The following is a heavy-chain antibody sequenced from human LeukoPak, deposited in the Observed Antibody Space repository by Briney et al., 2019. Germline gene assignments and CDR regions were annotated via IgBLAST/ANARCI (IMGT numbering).Heavy chain of an antibody. V-gene: IGHV3-23*01. CDR3: ARGDDFSGDH. Sequence: GGSLRLSCAASGFTFSSYAMSWVRQAPGKGLEWVSAISGSGGRTYYADSVKGRLTISRDNSKNTLYLQMNSLRAEDTAVYYCARGDDFSGDHWGQGTLVTVSS. J-gene: IGHJ4*02. CDR1: GFTFSSYA. D-gene: IGHD3-16*01. CDR2: ISGSGGRT.